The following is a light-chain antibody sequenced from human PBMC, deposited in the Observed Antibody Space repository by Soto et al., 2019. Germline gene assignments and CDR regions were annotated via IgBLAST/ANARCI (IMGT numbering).Light chain of an antibody. CDR1: NSDVGGYNY. V-gene: IGLV2-14*03. CDR3: SSYAGSSNV. Sequence: QSALTQPASVSGSPGQSITISCTGTNSDVGGYNYVSWYQQHPGKAPKLLIYDVSSRPSGLSNRFSGSKSGNTAPLIISGLQAEDEADYYCSSYAGSSNVFGTGTKLTVL. CDR2: DVS. J-gene: IGLJ1*01.